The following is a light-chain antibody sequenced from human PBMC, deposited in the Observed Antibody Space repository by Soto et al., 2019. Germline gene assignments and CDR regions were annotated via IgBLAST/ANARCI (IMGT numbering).Light chain of an antibody. CDR1: QSVSSN. J-gene: IGKJ1*01. CDR3: QHYSVWPPT. Sequence: EVVMTQSPATVSVSPGERATLSCRASQSVSSNLAWYRQKPGQAPRLLMYGAFTRAPGIPARFSGSGSGTDFTLTISSLQSEDLAVYYCQHYSVWPPTFGRGTKVDI. V-gene: IGKV3-15*01. CDR2: GAF.